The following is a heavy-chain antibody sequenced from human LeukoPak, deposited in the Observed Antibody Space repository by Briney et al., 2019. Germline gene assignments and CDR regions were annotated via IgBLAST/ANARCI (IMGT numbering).Heavy chain of an antibody. D-gene: IGHD3-22*01. CDR1: GFTFSSYW. V-gene: IGHV3-7*01. Sequence: GGSLRLSCAASGFTFSSYWMNWVRQAPGKGLEWVANIKRDGSVKNYLDSVKGRFTISRDNAKNSLYLQMNSLRAEDTAVYYCARIDSSGYTFDSWGQGTLVTVSS. J-gene: IGHJ4*02. CDR2: IKRDGSVK. CDR3: ARIDSSGYTFDS.